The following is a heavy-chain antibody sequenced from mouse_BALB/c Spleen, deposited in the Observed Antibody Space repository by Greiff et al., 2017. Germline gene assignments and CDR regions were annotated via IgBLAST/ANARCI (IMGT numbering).Heavy chain of an antibody. CDR3: AMITFYAMDY. Sequence: EVNVVESGGGLVQPGGSLKLSCAASGFTFSSYGMSWVRQTPDKRLELVATINSNGGSTYYPDSVKGRFTISRDNAKNTLYLQMSSLKSEDTAMYYCAMITFYAMDYWGQGTSVTVSS. D-gene: IGHD2-4*01. CDR1: GFTFSSYG. J-gene: IGHJ4*01. V-gene: IGHV5-6-3*01. CDR2: INSNGGST.